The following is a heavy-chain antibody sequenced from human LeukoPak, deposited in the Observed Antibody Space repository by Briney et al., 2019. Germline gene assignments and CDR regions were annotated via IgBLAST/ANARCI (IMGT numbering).Heavy chain of an antibody. Sequence: GGSLRLSCAASGFTFSSYAMSWVRQAPGKGLEWVSAISGSGGSTYYADSVKGRFTISRDNSKNTLYLQMNSLRAEDTAVYYCARATIFGVVTHPNGMDVWGQGTTVTVSS. D-gene: IGHD3-3*01. CDR1: GFTFSSYA. J-gene: IGHJ6*02. CDR3: ARATIFGVVTHPNGMDV. CDR2: ISGSGGST. V-gene: IGHV3-23*01.